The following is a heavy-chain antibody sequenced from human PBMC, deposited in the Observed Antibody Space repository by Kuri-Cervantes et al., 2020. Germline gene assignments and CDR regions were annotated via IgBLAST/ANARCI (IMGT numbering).Heavy chain of an antibody. CDR2: FDPEDGET. J-gene: IGHJ4*02. V-gene: IGHV1-24*01. D-gene: IGHD3-16*02. CDR3: ARFGHTFGGVIVMAFDY. Sequence: ASVKVSCKVSGYTLTELSMHWVRRAPGKGLEWMGGFDPEDGETIYAQKFQGRVTMTEDTSTDTAYMELSSLRSDDTAVYYCARFGHTFGGVIVMAFDYWGQGTLVTVSS. CDR1: GYTLTELS.